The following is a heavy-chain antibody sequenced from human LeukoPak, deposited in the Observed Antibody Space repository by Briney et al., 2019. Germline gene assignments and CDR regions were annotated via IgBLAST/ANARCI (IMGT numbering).Heavy chain of an antibody. CDR1: GGSISSLY. J-gene: IGHJ4*02. V-gene: IGHV4-59*08. CDR2: IYYTGST. CDR3: ARQRAYSPSSTVGY. D-gene: IGHD6-6*01. Sequence: PSETLSLTCSVSGGSISSLYWSWIRQPPGKGLEWIGYIYYTGSTNYNPSLKSRVTMFVDMSKNQFSLRLSSVTAADTAVYYCARQRAYSPSSTVGYSGPRRLVTVSS.